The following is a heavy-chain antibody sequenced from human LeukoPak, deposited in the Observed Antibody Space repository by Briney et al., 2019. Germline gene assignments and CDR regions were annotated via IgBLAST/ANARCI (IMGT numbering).Heavy chain of an antibody. J-gene: IGHJ4*02. V-gene: IGHV3-23*01. D-gene: IGHD3-3*01. Sequence: GGSLRLSCAASGFTFSSYAMSWVRQAPGKGLEWVSAISGSGGSTYYADSVKGRFTISRDDSKNTLYLQMNSLRAEDTAVYYCAKDLRFLEWLSHYFDYWGQGTLVTVSS. CDR1: GFTFSSYA. CDR2: ISGSGGST. CDR3: AKDLRFLEWLSHYFDY.